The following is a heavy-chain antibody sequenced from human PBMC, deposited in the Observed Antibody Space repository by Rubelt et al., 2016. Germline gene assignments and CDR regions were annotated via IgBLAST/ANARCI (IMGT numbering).Heavy chain of an antibody. V-gene: IGHV4-34*01. CDR2: INHSGST. Sequence: QVQLQQWGAGLLKPSETLSLTCAVYGGSFSGYYWSWIRQPPGKGLEWIGEINHSGSTNYNPSLNGRVTISVDTSKNQFSLKLSSVTAADTAVYYCARTDSSGWYDYWGQGTLVTVSS. J-gene: IGHJ4*02. CDR3: ARTDSSGWYDY. CDR1: GGSFSGYY. D-gene: IGHD6-19*01.